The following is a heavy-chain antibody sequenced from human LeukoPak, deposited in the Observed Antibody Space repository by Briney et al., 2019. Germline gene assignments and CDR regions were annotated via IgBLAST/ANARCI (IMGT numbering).Heavy chain of an antibody. CDR2: ISYDGSNK. J-gene: IGHJ4*02. V-gene: IGHV3-30-3*01. Sequence: GGSLRPSCAASGFTFSSYAMHWVRQAPGKGLEWVAVISYDGSNKYYADSVKGRFTISRDNSKNTLYLQMNSLRAEDTAVYYCARVYSGDYWGQGTLVTVSS. CDR3: ARVYSGDY. CDR1: GFTFSSYA. D-gene: IGHD2-15*01.